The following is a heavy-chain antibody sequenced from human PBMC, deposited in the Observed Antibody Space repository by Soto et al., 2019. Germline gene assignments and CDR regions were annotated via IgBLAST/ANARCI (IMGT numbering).Heavy chain of an antibody. Sequence: SETLSLTCTVSGGSISSGDYYWSWIRQPPGKGLEWIGYIYYSGSTYYNPSLKSRVTISVDTSKNQFSMKLSSVTAADTAVFYCARAFDILTRYYFDYWGQGTLVTVSS. CDR2: IYYSGST. V-gene: IGHV4-30-4*01. CDR1: GGSISSGDYY. CDR3: ARAFDILTRYYFDY. D-gene: IGHD3-9*01. J-gene: IGHJ4*02.